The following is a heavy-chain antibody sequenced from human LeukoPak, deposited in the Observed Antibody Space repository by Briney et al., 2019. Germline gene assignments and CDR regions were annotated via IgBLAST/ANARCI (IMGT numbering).Heavy chain of an antibody. CDR2: INHSGST. Sequence: SETLSLTCAVYGGSFSGYYWSWIRQPPGKGLEWIGEINHSGSTNYNPSLKSRVTISVDTSKNQFPLKLSSVTAADTAVYYCARAKRRDGYMVDYWGQGTPVTVSS. V-gene: IGHV4-34*01. J-gene: IGHJ4*02. CDR1: GGSFSGYY. D-gene: IGHD5-24*01. CDR3: ARAKRRDGYMVDY.